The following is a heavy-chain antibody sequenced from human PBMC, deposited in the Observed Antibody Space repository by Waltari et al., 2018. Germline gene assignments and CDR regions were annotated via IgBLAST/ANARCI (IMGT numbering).Heavy chain of an antibody. V-gene: IGHV3-21*01. Sequence: EVRLAESGGGLVKPGGSLSLSCLASGVGFGDWDRNWVRQTPGTGLEWVSSIGGTHSNIFYAESVKGRFIVSRDNAKSSLYLQMDNLRAEDSGLYYCTRDLYGSGGDWFDPWGQGTLVTVSS. J-gene: IGHJ5*02. D-gene: IGHD3-10*01. CDR3: TRDLYGSGGDWFDP. CDR2: IGGTHSNI. CDR1: GVGFGDWD.